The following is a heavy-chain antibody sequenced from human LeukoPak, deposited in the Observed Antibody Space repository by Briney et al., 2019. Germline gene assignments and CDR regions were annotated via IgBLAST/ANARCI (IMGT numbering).Heavy chain of an antibody. V-gene: IGHV3-23*01. D-gene: IGHD3-10*01. J-gene: IGHJ4*02. Sequence: GGSLRLSCAASGFTFSSYAMSWVRQAPGKGMEWVSAISGSGGSTYYADSVKGRFTISRDNSKNTLYLQMNSLRSEDTAVYYCAITPVSTMVRGVPPPDYWGQGTLVTVSS. CDR1: GFTFSSYA. CDR2: ISGSGGST. CDR3: AITPVSTMVRGVPPPDY.